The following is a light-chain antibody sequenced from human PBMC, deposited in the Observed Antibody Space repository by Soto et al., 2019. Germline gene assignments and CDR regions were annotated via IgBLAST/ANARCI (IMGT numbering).Light chain of an antibody. Sequence: QSVLTQPPSVSGAPGQTVTISCTGSSSNIGAGYDVHWYQQLPGTAPKLLIYGNSNRPSGVPDRFSGSKSGTSASLAITGLQAEDEEDYYCQSYDSSRTTYVFGTGTKLTVL. CDR2: GNS. CDR3: QSYDSSRTTYV. V-gene: IGLV1-40*01. CDR1: SSNIGAGYD. J-gene: IGLJ1*01.